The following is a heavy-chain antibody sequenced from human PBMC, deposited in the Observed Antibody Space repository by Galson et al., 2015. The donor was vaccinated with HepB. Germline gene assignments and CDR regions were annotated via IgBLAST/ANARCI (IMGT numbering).Heavy chain of an antibody. CDR3: ARRGYCSGGSCYSNWFDP. CDR1: GYSFTSYW. CDR2: IDPSDSYT. Sequence: QSGAEVKKPGESLRISCKGSGYSFTSYWISWVRQMPGKGLEWMGRIDPSDSYTNYSPSFQGHVTISADKSISTAYLQWGSLKASDTAMYYCARRGYCSGGSCYSNWFDPWGQGTLVTVSS. J-gene: IGHJ5*02. D-gene: IGHD2-15*01. V-gene: IGHV5-10-1*01.